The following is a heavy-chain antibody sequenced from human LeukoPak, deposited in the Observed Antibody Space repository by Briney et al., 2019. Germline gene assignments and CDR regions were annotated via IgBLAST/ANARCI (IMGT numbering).Heavy chain of an antibody. J-gene: IGHJ3*02. Sequence: ASVRVSCKASGYTFTRYYMHWVRQAPGQGLEWMGIINPSGGNTNYAQKFQGRVTMTRDMSTSTVYMELSSLRSEDTAVYYCARERSSGYNDAFDIWGQGTMVTVSS. CDR1: GYTFTRYY. V-gene: IGHV1-46*01. CDR3: ARERSSGYNDAFDI. CDR2: INPSGGNT. D-gene: IGHD3-22*01.